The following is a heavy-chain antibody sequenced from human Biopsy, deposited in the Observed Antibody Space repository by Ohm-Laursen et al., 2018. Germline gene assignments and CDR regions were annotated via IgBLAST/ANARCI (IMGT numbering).Heavy chain of an antibody. D-gene: IGHD5-24*01. CDR2: IYFTGRT. J-gene: IGHJ2*01. Sequence: SDTLSLTCTVSGDPIDSYYWSWIRQPPGKALEWIGYIYFTGRTSYNPSLKSRATMSVNTSKKQFSLRLSSVTAADTAVYYCASAGYNPDWNFDLWGRGTRVTASS. CDR3: ASAGYNPDWNFDL. CDR1: GDPIDSYY. V-gene: IGHV4-59*07.